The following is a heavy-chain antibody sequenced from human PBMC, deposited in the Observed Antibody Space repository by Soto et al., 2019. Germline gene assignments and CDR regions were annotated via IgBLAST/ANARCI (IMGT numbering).Heavy chain of an antibody. J-gene: IGHJ6*02. CDR1: GFTFSSYE. V-gene: IGHV3-48*03. Sequence: PGGSLRLSCAASGFTFSSYEMNWVRQAPGKGLEWLSYSSRSGNTIYYADSVKGRFTVSRDNAKNSLYLQMNGLRADDTAVYYCVSQGGYYYYYGMDVWGQGTTVTVSS. CDR2: SSRSGNTI. CDR3: VSQGGYYYYYGMDV.